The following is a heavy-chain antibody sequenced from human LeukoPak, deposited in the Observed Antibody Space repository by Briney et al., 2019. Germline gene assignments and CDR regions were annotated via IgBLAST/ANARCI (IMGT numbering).Heavy chain of an antibody. Sequence: GGSLRLSCAASGFTFSSYDMHWVRQAPGKGLEWVAIISYDGSNEYYADSVKGRFTISRDNSKNTLYLQMNSLRAEDTAVYYCARVRDSYGTTDHWGQGTLVTVSS. CDR1: GFTFSSYD. CDR2: ISYDGSNE. CDR3: ARVRDSYGTTDH. D-gene: IGHD5-18*01. J-gene: IGHJ4*02. V-gene: IGHV3-30*04.